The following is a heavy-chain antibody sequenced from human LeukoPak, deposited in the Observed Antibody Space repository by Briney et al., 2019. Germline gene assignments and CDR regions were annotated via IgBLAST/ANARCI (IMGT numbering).Heavy chain of an antibody. Sequence: SETLSLTCTVSGGSISSGDYYWSWIRQPPGKGLGWIGYIYYSGSTYYNPSLKSRVTISVDTSKNQFSLKLSSVTAAGTAVYYCARVMGGKFLEWPALDYWGQGTLVTVSS. CDR3: ARVMGGKFLEWPALDY. CDR1: GGSISSGDYY. J-gene: IGHJ4*02. D-gene: IGHD3-3*01. CDR2: IYYSGST. V-gene: IGHV4-30-4*08.